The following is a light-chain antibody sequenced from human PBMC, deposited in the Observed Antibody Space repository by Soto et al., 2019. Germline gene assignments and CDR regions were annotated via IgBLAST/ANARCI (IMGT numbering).Light chain of an antibody. CDR2: EVN. J-gene: IGLJ1*01. CDR3: SSYAGNKIYYV. V-gene: IGLV2-8*01. Sequence: QSVLTQPPSASGSPGQSVTISCTGTSSDVGGYNFVSWYQQHPGKAPKLMIFEVNERPSGVPDRFSGSKSGNTASLTVSGLQAEDEADYYCSSYAGNKIYYVFGTGTKLTVL. CDR1: SSDVGGYNF.